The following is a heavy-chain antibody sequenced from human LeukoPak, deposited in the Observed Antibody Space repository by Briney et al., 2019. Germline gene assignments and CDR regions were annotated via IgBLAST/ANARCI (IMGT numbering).Heavy chain of an antibody. CDR1: GFTFSSYS. V-gene: IGHV3-48*04. J-gene: IGHJ6*02. D-gene: IGHD3-10*01. CDR2: ISSSSSTI. Sequence: GGSLRLSCAASGFTFSSYSMNWVRQAPGKGLEWVSYISSSSSTIYYADSVKGRFTISRDNAKNSLYLQMNSLRAEDTAVYYCARSRGSGSYQYDMDVWGQGTTVTVSS. CDR3: ARSRGSGSYQYDMDV.